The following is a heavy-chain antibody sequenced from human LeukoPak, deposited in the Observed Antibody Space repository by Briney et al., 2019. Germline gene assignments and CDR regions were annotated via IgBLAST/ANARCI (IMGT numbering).Heavy chain of an antibody. CDR1: GGSFSGYY. Sequence: SETLSLTCAVYGGSFSGYYWSWIRQPPGKGLEWIGEINHSGSTNYNPSLKSRVTISVDTSKNQFSLKLSSVTAADTAVYYCARGITYYDFWSGSSGVGYMDVWGKGTTVTVSS. CDR2: INHSGST. CDR3: ARGITYYDFWSGSSGVGYMDV. D-gene: IGHD3-3*01. V-gene: IGHV4-34*01. J-gene: IGHJ6*03.